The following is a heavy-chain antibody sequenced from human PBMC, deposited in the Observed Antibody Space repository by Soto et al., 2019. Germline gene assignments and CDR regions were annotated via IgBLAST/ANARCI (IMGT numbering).Heavy chain of an antibody. CDR1: GGSISSYY. D-gene: IGHD1-26*01. V-gene: IGHV4-59*01. CDR2: IYYSGST. CDR3: ARWKFETDQVGATRPGYYMDV. Sequence: SETLSLTCTVSGGSISSYYWSWIRQPPGKGLEWIGYIYYSGSTNYNPSLKSRVTISVDTSKNQFSLKLSSVTAADTAVYYCARWKFETDQVGATRPGYYMDVWGKGTTVTVSS. J-gene: IGHJ6*03.